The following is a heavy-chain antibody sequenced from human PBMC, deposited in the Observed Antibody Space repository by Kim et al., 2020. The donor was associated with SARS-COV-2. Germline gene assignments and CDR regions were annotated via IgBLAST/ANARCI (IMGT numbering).Heavy chain of an antibody. J-gene: IGHJ3*02. Sequence: GGSLRLSCAASGFTFSSHSMNWVRQAPGKGLEWVSSISSNSRSMYYADSVKGRFTISRDNAKNSLYLQMNSLRDEDTAVNYCARYDSGYPRGADAFDIWG. V-gene: IGHV3-21*01. D-gene: IGHD5-12*01. CDR3: ARYDSGYPRGADAFDI. CDR2: ISSNSRSM. CDR1: GFTFSSHS.